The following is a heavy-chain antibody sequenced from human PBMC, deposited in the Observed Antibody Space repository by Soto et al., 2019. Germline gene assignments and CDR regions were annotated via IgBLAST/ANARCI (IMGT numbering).Heavy chain of an antibody. D-gene: IGHD2-15*01. J-gene: IGHJ3*02. CDR3: AKGRGGIVVVVAITSAFDI. Sequence: GGALRLSCAASGFTFDDYAMHWVRQAPGKGLEWVSGISWNSGSIGYADSVKGRFTISRDNAKNSLYLQMNSLRAEDTALYYCAKGRGGIVVVVAITSAFDIWGQGTMVTVSS. CDR1: GFTFDDYA. CDR2: ISWNSGSI. V-gene: IGHV3-9*01.